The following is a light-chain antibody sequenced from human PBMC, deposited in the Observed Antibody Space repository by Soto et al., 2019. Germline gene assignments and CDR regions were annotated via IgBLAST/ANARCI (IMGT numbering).Light chain of an antibody. CDR1: QSVSSSY. CDR2: AAS. J-gene: IGKJ2*01. CDR3: QLYGSSPPRYT. V-gene: IGKV3-20*01. Sequence: ESVLTQSPGTLSLSPGERAALSCRASQSVSSSYLAWYQQKSGQAPRLLIYAASTRATGIPDRFSGSGSGTDFTLTISRVEPEDFAVYFCQLYGSSPPRYTFGQGTKLEIK.